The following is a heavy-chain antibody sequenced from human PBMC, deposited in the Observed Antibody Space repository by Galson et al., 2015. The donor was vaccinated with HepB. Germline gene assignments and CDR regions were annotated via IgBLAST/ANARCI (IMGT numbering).Heavy chain of an antibody. CDR2: IRSKAFGGAT. V-gene: IGHV3-49*03. Sequence: SLRLSCATSGFTFGDYAMSWFRQAPGKGLEWVGFIRSKAFGGATDYAASVKGRFTISRDDSNSIAHLQMNSLKTEDTAVYYCARDRCGGGSCYSHHWFDPWGQGTLVSVSS. J-gene: IGHJ5*02. CDR1: GFTFGDYA. CDR3: ARDRCGGGSCYSHHWFDP. D-gene: IGHD2-15*01.